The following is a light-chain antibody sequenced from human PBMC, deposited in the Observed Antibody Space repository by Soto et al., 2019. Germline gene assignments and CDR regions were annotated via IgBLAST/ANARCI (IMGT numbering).Light chain of an antibody. CDR2: SNN. V-gene: IGLV1-44*01. Sequence: QSVLTQPPSASGTPGQRVTISCSESRSNIGSKTVYWYQHLQGTAPKLLIHSNNHRPSWVPDRFSGAKSGTSASLAISGLQDEEEADYYCAAWYESLNGWVFGGGTKVTVL. J-gene: IGLJ3*02. CDR1: RSNIGSKT. CDR3: AAWYESLNGWV.